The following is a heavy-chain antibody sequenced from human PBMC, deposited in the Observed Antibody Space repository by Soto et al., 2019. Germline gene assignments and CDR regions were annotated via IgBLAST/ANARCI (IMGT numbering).Heavy chain of an antibody. D-gene: IGHD2-21*02. CDR3: VRGGGEVLVTPTRILFAY. CDR1: GYTFTGNY. CDR2: INPRNGDT. Sequence: QVQLVQSGAEVKKPGASVKVSCKVSGYTFTGNYMHWMRQAPGQGPEWMGWINPRNGDTDYAQKFQGRVTITRDTSTIAAYMELIRLTSHARAIYSCVRGGGEVLVTPTRILFAYWGQGTLV. J-gene: IGHJ4*02. V-gene: IGHV1-2*02.